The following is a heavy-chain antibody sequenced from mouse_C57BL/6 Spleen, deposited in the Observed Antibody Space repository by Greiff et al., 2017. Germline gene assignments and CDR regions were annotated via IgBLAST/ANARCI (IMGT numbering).Heavy chain of an antibody. Sequence: DVKLQESGPGLVKPSQSLSLTCSVTGYSITSGYYWNWIRQFPGNKLEWMGYISYDGSNNYNPSLKNRISITRDTSKNQFFLKLNSVTTEYTATYYCARDGDYSNSVDYWGQGTTLTVSS. D-gene: IGHD2-5*01. J-gene: IGHJ2*01. CDR2: ISYDGSN. CDR3: ARDGDYSNSVDY. V-gene: IGHV3-6*01. CDR1: GYSITSGYY.